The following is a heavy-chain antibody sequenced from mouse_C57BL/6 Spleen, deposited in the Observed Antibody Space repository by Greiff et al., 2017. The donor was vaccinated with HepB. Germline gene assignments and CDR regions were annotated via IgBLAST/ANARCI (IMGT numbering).Heavy chain of an antibody. D-gene: IGHD1-1*01. J-gene: IGHJ3*01. CDR3: ALKYYGSAWFAY. Sequence: QVQLKESGPELVKPGASVKISCKASGYAFSSSWMNWVKQRPGKGLEWIGRIYPGDGDTNYNGKFKGKATLTTDKSSSTAYMQLSNLTSEDSAVYFCALKYYGSAWFAYWGQGTLVTVSA. V-gene: IGHV1-82*01. CDR2: IYPGDGDT. CDR1: GYAFSSSW.